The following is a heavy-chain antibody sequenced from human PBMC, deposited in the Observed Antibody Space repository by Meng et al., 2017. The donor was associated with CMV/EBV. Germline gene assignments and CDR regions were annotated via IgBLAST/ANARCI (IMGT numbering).Heavy chain of an antibody. CDR1: GYTFTGYY. V-gene: IGHV1-2*02. CDR3: ASRTSSIAARNYYYGMDV. D-gene: IGHD6-6*01. Sequence: ASVKVSCKASGYTFTGYYMHWVRQAPGQGLEWMGWINPNSGGTNYAQKFQGRVTMTRNTSISTAYMELSSLRSEDTAVYYCASRTSSIAARNYYYGMDVWGQGTTVTVSS. CDR2: INPNSGGT. J-gene: IGHJ6*02.